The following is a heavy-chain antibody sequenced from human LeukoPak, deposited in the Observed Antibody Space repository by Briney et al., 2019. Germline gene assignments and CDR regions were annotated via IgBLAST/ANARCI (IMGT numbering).Heavy chain of an antibody. D-gene: IGHD3-3*01. CDR2: IYYSGST. J-gene: IGHJ4*02. CDR3: ASRSSIWSGYQDTLYYFDS. V-gene: IGHV4-59*01. Sequence: SETLSLTCTVSGGSISSYYWSWIRQPPGKRLEWIGHIYYSGSTNYNPSLKSRVTISVDTPKNQFSLKLSSVTAADTAVYYCASRSSIWSGYQDTLYYFDSWGQGTLVTVSS. CDR1: GGSISSYY.